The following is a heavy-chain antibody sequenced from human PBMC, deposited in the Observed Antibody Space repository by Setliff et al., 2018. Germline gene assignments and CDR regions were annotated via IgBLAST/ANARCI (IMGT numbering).Heavy chain of an antibody. J-gene: IGHJ6*02. CDR1: TFTFSKYA. D-gene: IGHD3-10*01. V-gene: IGHV3-23*01. CDR3: GKDVSAGGLDV. Sequence: SLRLSCVASTFTFSKYAVTWVRQAPGKGLEWVSVTYSDGRTNYADSVKGRFTISRDNAKNSLYLQMNSLRTEDMAVYYCGKDVSAGGLDVWGQGTAVTVSS. CDR2: TYSDGRT.